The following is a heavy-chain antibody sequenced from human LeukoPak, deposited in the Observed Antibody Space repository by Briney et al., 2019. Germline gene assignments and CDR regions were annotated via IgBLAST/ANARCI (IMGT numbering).Heavy chain of an antibody. D-gene: IGHD2-15*01. Sequence: GESLKISCKGSGYSFTSYWIGWVRQMPGKGLEWMGIIYPGDSDTRYSPSFQGQVTISADKSISTAYLQWSSLKASDTAMYYCASPQYCSGGSCYYAFDIWGQGTMVTVS. J-gene: IGHJ3*02. CDR2: IYPGDSDT. CDR3: ASPQYCSGGSCYYAFDI. V-gene: IGHV5-51*01. CDR1: GYSFTSYW.